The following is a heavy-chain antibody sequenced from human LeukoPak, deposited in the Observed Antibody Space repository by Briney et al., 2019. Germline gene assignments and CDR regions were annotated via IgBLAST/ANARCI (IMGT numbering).Heavy chain of an antibody. CDR1: GYTFTGYY. Sequence: ASVKVSCKASGYTFTGYYMHWVRQAPGQGFEWMGWINPNSGGTNYAQKFQGRVTMTTDTSTSTAYMELRSLRSDDTAVYYCARVFVLPLLGYCSSTSCPGAWFDPWGQGTLVTVSS. J-gene: IGHJ5*02. CDR3: ARVFVLPLLGYCSSTSCPGAWFDP. V-gene: IGHV1-2*02. D-gene: IGHD2-2*01. CDR2: INPNSGGT.